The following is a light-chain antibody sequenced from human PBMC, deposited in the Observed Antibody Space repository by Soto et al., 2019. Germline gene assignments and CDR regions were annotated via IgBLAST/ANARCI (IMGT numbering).Light chain of an antibody. CDR2: GAS. CDR1: QSVSSSL. Sequence: EIVLTQSPGTLSLSPGERATLSCRASQSVSSSLLAWYQQKPGQAPRLLIYGASSRATGVPDRFSGSGSGTDFTLTITSLEPEDSAVFYCQQYGGPPWTFGQGTKVEIK. CDR3: QQYGGPPWT. V-gene: IGKV3-20*01. J-gene: IGKJ1*01.